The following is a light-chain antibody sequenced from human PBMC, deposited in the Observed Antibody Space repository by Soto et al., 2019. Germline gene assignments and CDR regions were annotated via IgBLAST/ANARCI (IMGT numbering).Light chain of an antibody. CDR1: QSVSSN. CDR2: GAS. V-gene: IGKV3-15*01. Sequence: EIVMTQSPVTLSVSPGERVTISCRASQSVSSNLAWYQQKSGQAPRLLIYGASTRVTGIPARFSGSGSGTEFTLTISSLQSEDFAIDYCQQYNNWPPVTFGHGTRLEIK. J-gene: IGKJ5*01. CDR3: QQYNNWPPVT.